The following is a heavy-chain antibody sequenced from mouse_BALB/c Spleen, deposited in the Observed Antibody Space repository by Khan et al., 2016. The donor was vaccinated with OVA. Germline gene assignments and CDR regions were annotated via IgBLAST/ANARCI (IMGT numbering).Heavy chain of an antibody. CDR2: INTNTGEP. CDR1: GYTFTNYG. CDR3: ARRFPTAYPLSYFPLDY. Sequence: QIQLVQSGPELKKPGETVKISCKASGYTFTNYGLNWVKQAPGKGLKRMGWINTNTGEPTYAEEFKGHFAYSLENSANTAYLQINNLKNEDTATSICARRFPTAYPLSYFPLDYWCQGTSLPVSS. J-gene: IGHJ4*01. D-gene: IGHD6-1*01. V-gene: IGHV9-3*02.